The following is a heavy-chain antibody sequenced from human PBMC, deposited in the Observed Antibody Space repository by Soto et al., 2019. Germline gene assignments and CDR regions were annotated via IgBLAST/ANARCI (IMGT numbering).Heavy chain of an antibody. CDR2: ISAYNGNT. V-gene: IGHV1-18*01. D-gene: IGHD6-13*01. Sequence: QVQLVQSGAEVKKPGASVKVSCKASGYTFTSYGISWVRQAPGQGLEWMGWISAYNGNTNYAQKLQGRVTMTKDKSTISASTKLSNLSSAYTAVYYCARDWPAAGLFDYWGQGTLVTVSS. CDR3: ARDWPAAGLFDY. J-gene: IGHJ4*02. CDR1: GYTFTSYG.